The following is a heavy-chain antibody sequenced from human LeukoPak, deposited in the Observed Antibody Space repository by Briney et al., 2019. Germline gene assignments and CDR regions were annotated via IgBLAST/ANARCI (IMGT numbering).Heavy chain of an antibody. Sequence: ASVKVSCKASGYSFVGYGITWVRQAPGQGLEWMGWFNPENGNTNYAQKVQGRVTMTADTSTSTSYMELRSLRSDDTAVYYCARDGAFDIWGQGTMVTVSS. CDR1: GYSFVGYG. J-gene: IGHJ3*02. CDR3: ARDGAFDI. CDR2: FNPENGNT. V-gene: IGHV1-18*01.